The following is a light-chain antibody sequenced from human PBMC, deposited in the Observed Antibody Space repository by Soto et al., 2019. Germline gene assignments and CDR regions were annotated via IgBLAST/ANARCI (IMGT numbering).Light chain of an antibody. V-gene: IGKV1-5*01. CDR3: QQYNSSLPT. J-gene: IGKJ4*01. CDR2: DAS. Sequence: DIQMTQSPSTLSASVGDRVTITCRASQSISSWLAWYQQKPGKAPKLLIYDASSLESGVPSRFSGSGSGTEFTLTISSLQPDDFATYYCQQYNSSLPTFGGGTKVEIK. CDR1: QSISSW.